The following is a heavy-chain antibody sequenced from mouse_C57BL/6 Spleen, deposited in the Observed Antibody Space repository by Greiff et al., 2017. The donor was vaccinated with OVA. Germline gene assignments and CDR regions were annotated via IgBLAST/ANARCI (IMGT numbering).Heavy chain of an antibody. D-gene: IGHD1-2*01. V-gene: IGHV14-1*01. CDR2: IDPEDGDT. CDR1: GFNINDYY. Sequence: EVQLQESGAELVRPGASVKLSCTASGFNINDYYMHWVKQRPEQGLEWIGRIDPEDGDTEYAPKFQGKATMTADTSSNTAYLQLSSLTSEDAAVYYYTRSYYGYSQFAYWGQGTLVTVSA. J-gene: IGHJ3*01. CDR3: TRSYYGYSQFAY.